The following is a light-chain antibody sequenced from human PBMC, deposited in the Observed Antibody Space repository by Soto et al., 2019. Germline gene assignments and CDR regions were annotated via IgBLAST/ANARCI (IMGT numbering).Light chain of an antibody. V-gene: IGKV1-33*01. Sequence: DIQMTQSPSSLSASVGDRVTITCQASQDISNYLNWYQQKPGKAPKLLIYDASNLETAVPSRFSGSGSGTDFTFTISSLQPEDIATYYCQQVYTFGQGTKLEIK. CDR2: DAS. CDR1: QDISNY. J-gene: IGKJ2*01. CDR3: QQVYT.